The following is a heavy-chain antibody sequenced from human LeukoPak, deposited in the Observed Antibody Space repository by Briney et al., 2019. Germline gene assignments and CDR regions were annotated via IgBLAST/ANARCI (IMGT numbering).Heavy chain of an antibody. CDR3: AKSRAPDTTLLFDY. J-gene: IGHJ4*02. V-gene: IGHV3-23*01. CDR1: GFTFSSYS. Sequence: PGGSLRLSCAASGFTFSSYSMNWVRQAPGKGLEWVSAITIGATDTFYLDSVKGRFTISRDNSKNTLYLQMSSLRAEDTAIYYCAKSRAPDTTLLFDYWGQGTLVTVSS. D-gene: IGHD1-1*01. CDR2: ITIGATDT.